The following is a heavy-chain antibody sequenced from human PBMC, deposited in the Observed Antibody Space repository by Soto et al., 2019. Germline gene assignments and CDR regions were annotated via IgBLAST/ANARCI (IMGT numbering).Heavy chain of an antibody. CDR2: IGPNSGST. V-gene: IGHV1-18*01. J-gene: IGHJ3*01. CDR1: NYAFTYNA. D-gene: IGHD6-6*01. CDR3: ATSSPGVVGQYVDAFDL. Sequence: QVQLVQSGPEVKKPGASVKVSCKASNYAFTYNAINWVRQAPGHGLEWMGWIGPNSGSTNYAQDLQGRVTMTTDTSTNTAYMELRSLRSDDTAIYYCATSSPGVVGQYVDAFDLWGQGTLVTVSS.